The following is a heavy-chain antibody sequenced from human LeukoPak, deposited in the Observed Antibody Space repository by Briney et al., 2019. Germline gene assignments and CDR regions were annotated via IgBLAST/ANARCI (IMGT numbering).Heavy chain of an antibody. Sequence: SGTLSLTCAVSGGSISSSNWWSWVRQPPGKGLEWIGEIYHSGSTNYNPSLKSRVTMSVDTSKSQFSLKLSSVTAADTAVYYCARDRDSSSWYVKTYYYYYMDVWGKGTTVTVSS. CDR3: ARDRDSSSWYVKTYYYYYMDV. CDR2: IYHSGST. D-gene: IGHD6-13*01. J-gene: IGHJ6*03. V-gene: IGHV4-4*02. CDR1: GGSISSSNW.